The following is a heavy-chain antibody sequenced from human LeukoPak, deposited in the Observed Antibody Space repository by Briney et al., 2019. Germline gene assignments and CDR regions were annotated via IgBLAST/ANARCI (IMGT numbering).Heavy chain of an antibody. Sequence: ADPQSLTCTVWGGSISRYYGSWLRQPGGKGLEGIGRIYTSGSTNYNPPLKRRVTMSVDTSKNQFSLKLSSVTAADTAVYYCAREGYYYDSKGYFDYWAQGTLVTVSS. J-gene: IGHJ4*02. V-gene: IGHV4-4*07. D-gene: IGHD3-22*01. CDR3: AREGYYYDSKGYFDY. CDR1: GGSISRYY. CDR2: IYTSGST.